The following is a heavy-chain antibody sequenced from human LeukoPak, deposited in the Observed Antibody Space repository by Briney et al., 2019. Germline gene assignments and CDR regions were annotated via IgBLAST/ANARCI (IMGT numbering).Heavy chain of an antibody. J-gene: IGHJ4*02. Sequence: SGGSLRLSCAASGFTVSSNYMGWVRQAPGKGLEWVSVIYSGGDTYYADSVKGRFTISRDNSKNMIYLEMSSLKAEDTAVYYCAKERSVEIAVAGTMFDYWGQGTLVTVSS. D-gene: IGHD6-19*01. CDR1: GFTVSSNY. V-gene: IGHV3-66*01. CDR2: IYSGGDT. CDR3: AKERSVEIAVAGTMFDY.